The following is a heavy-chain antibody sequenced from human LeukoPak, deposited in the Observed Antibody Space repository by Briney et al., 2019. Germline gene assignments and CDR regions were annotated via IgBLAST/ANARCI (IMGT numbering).Heavy chain of an antibody. CDR3: ARDRSIAVAGTTDY. J-gene: IGHJ4*02. CDR2: ISAYNGNT. CDR1: GYTFTSYG. Sequence: ASVKVSCKASGYTFTSYGISWVRQAPGQGLEWMGWISAYNGNTNYAQKLQGRVTMTTDTSTSTAYMELRSLRSDDTAAYYCARDRSIAVAGTTDYWGQGTLVTVSS. D-gene: IGHD6-19*01. V-gene: IGHV1-18*01.